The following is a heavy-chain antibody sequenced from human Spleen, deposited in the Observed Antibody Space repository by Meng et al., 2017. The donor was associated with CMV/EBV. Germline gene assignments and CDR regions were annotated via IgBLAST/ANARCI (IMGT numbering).Heavy chain of an antibody. Sequence: SETLSLTCTVSGGSVSDSSYYWGWVRQPPGKGLEWIATVYYTGNTYYNPSLQSRVTISVDTSKSQFSLWLYSVTAADTAVYYCARSNYNFWTGYPTNRDSPYHFDYWGQGMPVTVSS. D-gene: IGHD3/OR15-3a*01. CDR2: VYYTGNT. CDR3: ARSNYNFWTGYPTNRDSPYHFDY. J-gene: IGHJ4*02. CDR1: GGSVSDSSYY. V-gene: IGHV4-39*07.